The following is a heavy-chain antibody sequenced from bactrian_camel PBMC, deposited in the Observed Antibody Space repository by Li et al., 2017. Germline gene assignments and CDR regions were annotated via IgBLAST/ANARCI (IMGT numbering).Heavy chain of an antibody. CDR1: GFTFSRYC. J-gene: IGHJ4*01. CDR2: IDSVGATT. CDR3: ANSGLANEYLY. Sequence: HVQLVESGGGSVQSGGSLELSCVVSGFTFSRYCMGWFRQAPGKEREGVAAIDSVGATTYSDSVMGRFTISQDSAKSTLYLQMNSLKSEDAAMYYCANSGLANEYLYWGQGTQVTVS. V-gene: IGHV3S1*01. D-gene: IGHD8*01.